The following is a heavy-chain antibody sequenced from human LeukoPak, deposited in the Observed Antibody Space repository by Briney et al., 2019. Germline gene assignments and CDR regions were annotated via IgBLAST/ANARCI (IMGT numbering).Heavy chain of an antibody. D-gene: IGHD3-10*01. CDR1: GGSISSHY. V-gene: IGHV4-59*11. Sequence: PSETLSLTCTVSGGSISSHYWIWTRQAPGKGLEWIGYIYYSGSTNYNPSLRSRVTMSADTSKNQFSLKLSSVTAADAAVYYCARLLYYSGSGNFDFWGQGILVTVSS. CDR2: IYYSGST. CDR3: ARLLYYSGSGNFDF. J-gene: IGHJ4*02.